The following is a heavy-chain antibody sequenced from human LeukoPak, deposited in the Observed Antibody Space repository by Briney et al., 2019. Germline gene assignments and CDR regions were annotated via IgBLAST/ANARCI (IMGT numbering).Heavy chain of an antibody. Sequence: GGSLRLSCAASGFTFSSYGMHWVRQAPGKGLEWVAVISYDGSNKYYADSVKGRFTVSRDNSKNTLYLQMNSLRAEDTAVYYCAMSPDYGDQYYFGYWGQGTLVTVSS. CDR2: ISYDGSNK. CDR3: AMSPDYGDQYYFGY. CDR1: GFTFSSYG. D-gene: IGHD4-17*01. J-gene: IGHJ4*02. V-gene: IGHV3-30*03.